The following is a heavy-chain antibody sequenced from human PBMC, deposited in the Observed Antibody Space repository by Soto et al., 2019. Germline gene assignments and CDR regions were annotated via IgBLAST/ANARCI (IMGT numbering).Heavy chain of an antibody. CDR3: ARDRTVRGVTASDY. CDR2: IYYSGST. Sequence: SETLSLTCTVSGGSISSYYWSWIRQPPGKGLEWIGYIYYSGSTNYNPSLKSRVTISVDTSKSQFSLKLSSVTAEDTAVYYCARDRTVRGVTASDYWGQGALVTVSS. J-gene: IGHJ4*02. CDR1: GGSISSYY. V-gene: IGHV4-59*12. D-gene: IGHD3-10*01.